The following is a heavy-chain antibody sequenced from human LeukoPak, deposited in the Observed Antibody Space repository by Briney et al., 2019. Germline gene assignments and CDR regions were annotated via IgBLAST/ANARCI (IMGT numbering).Heavy chain of an antibody. J-gene: IGHJ4*02. D-gene: IGHD3-16*02. CDR3: ARAYDYVWGSYRYTDY. Sequence: GGSLRLSCAASGFTFSSYEMNWVRQAPGKGLEWVSYISSSGSTIYYADSVKGRFTISRDNAKNSLYLQMNSLRAEDTAVYYCARAYDYVWGSYRYTDYWGQGTLVTISS. CDR1: GFTFSSYE. V-gene: IGHV3-48*03. CDR2: ISSSGSTI.